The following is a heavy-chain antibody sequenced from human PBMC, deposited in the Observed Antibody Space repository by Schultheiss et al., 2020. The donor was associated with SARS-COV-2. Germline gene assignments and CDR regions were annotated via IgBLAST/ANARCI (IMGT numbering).Heavy chain of an antibody. V-gene: IGHV4-39*07. CDR3: ARDMADYYYGMDV. CDR2: IYYSGST. D-gene: IGHD5-24*01. CDR1: GGSISSSSYY. J-gene: IGHJ6*02. Sequence: QTLSLTCTVSGGSISSSSYYWGWIRQPPGKGLEWIGSIYYSGSTYYNPSLKSRVTISVDTSKNQFSLKLSSVTAADTAVYYCARDMADYYYGMDVWGQGTTVTVSS.